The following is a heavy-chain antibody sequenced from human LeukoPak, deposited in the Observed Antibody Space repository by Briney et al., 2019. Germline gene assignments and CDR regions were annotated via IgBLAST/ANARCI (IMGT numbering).Heavy chain of an antibody. V-gene: IGHV3-30*18. CDR2: ISYDGSNK. CDR3: AKAKGPTTVSYWYFDL. D-gene: IGHD4-17*01. J-gene: IGHJ2*01. CDR1: GFTFSSYG. Sequence: GGSLRLSCAASGFTFSSYGMHWVRQAPGKGLEWVAVISYDGSNKYYADSVKGRFTISRDNSKNTLYLQMNSLRAEDTAVYYCAKAKGPTTVSYWYFDLWGRGTLVTVSS.